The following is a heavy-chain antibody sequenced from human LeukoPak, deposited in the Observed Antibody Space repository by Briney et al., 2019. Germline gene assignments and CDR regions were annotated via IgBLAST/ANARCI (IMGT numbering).Heavy chain of an antibody. CDR3: ARDPGGGYYYYYMDV. D-gene: IGHD1-14*01. CDR1: GFTFSSYS. V-gene: IGHV3-48*04. Sequence: GGSLRLSCAASGFTFSSYSMNWARQAPGKGLEWVSYISSSSSTIYYADSVKGRFTISRDNAKNSLYLQMNSLRAEDTAVYYCARDPGGGYYYYYMDVWGKGTTVTVSS. J-gene: IGHJ6*03. CDR2: ISSSSSTI.